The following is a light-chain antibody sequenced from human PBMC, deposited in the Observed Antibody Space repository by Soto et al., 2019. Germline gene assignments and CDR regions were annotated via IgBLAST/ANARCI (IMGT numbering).Light chain of an antibody. CDR3: QQYGSSPLLT. J-gene: IGKJ4*01. V-gene: IGKV3-20*01. CDR2: GAS. Sequence: EIVLTQSPGTLSLSPGERATLSCRASQSVSRSYLAWYQQKPGQAPRLLIYGASSRATGIPDRFSGSGPGTDFTLTISRLGPEDLAVYYCQQYGSSPLLTFGGGTKVEI. CDR1: QSVSRSY.